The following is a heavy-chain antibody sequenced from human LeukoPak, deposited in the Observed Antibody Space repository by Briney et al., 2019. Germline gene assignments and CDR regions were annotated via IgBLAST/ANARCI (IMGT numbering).Heavy chain of an antibody. CDR2: ISSSSSYI. Sequence: PGGSLRLSCAASGFTFSSYSMNWVRQAPGKGLEWVSSISSSSSYIYYADSVKGLFTISRDNAKNSLYLQMNSLRAEDTAVYYCARAEYQLLHATDYWGQGTLVTVSS. V-gene: IGHV3-21*01. J-gene: IGHJ4*02. D-gene: IGHD2-2*01. CDR3: ARAEYQLLHATDY. CDR1: GFTFSSYS.